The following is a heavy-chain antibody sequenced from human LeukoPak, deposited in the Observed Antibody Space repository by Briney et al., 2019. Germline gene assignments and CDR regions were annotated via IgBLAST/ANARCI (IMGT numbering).Heavy chain of an antibody. D-gene: IGHD3-22*01. CDR2: IIPIFGTA. V-gene: IGHV1-69*13. CDR3: ARHPGSGYNFDY. J-gene: IGHJ4*02. CDR1: GGTFSSYA. Sequence: GASVKVSCKASGGTFSSYAISWVRQAPGQGLEWMGGIIPIFGTANYAQKFQGRVTITADESTSTAYMELSSLRSEDTAVYYCARHPGSGYNFDYWGQGTLVTVSS.